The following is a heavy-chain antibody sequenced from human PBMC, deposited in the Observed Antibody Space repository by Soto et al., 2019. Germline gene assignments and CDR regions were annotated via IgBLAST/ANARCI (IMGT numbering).Heavy chain of an antibody. D-gene: IGHD2-2*01. Sequence: KTSETLSLTCTVSGGSISSGDYYWSWIRQPPGKGLEWIGYIYYSGSTYYNPSLKSRVTISVDTSKNQFSLKLSSVTAADTAVYYCVRGGIVVVPAANYYYYYGMDVWGQGTTVTVS. CDR1: GGSISSGDYY. J-gene: IGHJ6*02. CDR2: IYYSGST. V-gene: IGHV4-30-4*01. CDR3: VRGGIVVVPAANYYYYYGMDV.